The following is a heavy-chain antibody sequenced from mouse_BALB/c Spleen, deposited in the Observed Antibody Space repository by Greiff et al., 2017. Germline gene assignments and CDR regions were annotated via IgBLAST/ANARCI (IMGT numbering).Heavy chain of an antibody. D-gene: IGHD2-14*01. J-gene: IGHJ1*01. CDR2: IDPANGNT. CDR3: ARDDRYEYFDV. Sequence: EVKLQESGAELVKPGASVKLSCTASGFNIKDTYMHWVKQRPEQGLEWIGRIDPANGNTKYDPKFQGKATITADTSSNTAYLQLSSLTSEDTAVYYCARDDRYEYFDVWGAGTTVTVSS. V-gene: IGHV14-3*02. CDR1: GFNIKDTY.